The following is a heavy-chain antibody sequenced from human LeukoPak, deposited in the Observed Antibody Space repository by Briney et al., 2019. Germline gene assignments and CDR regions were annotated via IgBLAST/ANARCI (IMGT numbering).Heavy chain of an antibody. CDR2: FDPEDGET. Sequence: ASVKVSCKVSGYTLTKLSMHWVRQAPGKGLEWMGGFDPEDGETIYAQKFQGRVTMTEDTSTDTAYMELSSLRSEDTAVYYCATQGSRHCSSTSCHIFDAFDIWGQGTMVTVSS. CDR1: GYTLTKLS. CDR3: ATQGSRHCSSTSCHIFDAFDI. V-gene: IGHV1-24*01. D-gene: IGHD2-2*02. J-gene: IGHJ3*02.